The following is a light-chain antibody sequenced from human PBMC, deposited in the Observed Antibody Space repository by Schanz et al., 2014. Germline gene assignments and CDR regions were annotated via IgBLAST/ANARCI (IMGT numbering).Light chain of an antibody. CDR2: EDY. Sequence: NFMLTQPHSVSASPGKTVTISCTRSSGNIASTYVQWYQQRPGSSPTTVIYEDYQRPSGVPDRFSGSIDSSSNSASLTISGLKTEDEAEYYCQSYGTNNGVFGGGTKLTVL. CDR3: QSYGTNNGV. CDR1: SGNIASTY. V-gene: IGLV6-57*01. J-gene: IGLJ3*02.